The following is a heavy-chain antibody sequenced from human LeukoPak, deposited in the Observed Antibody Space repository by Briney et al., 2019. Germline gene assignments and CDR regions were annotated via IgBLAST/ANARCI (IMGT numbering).Heavy chain of an antibody. Sequence: PSETLSLTCAVYGGSFSGYYWSWIRQPPGKGLEWIGEINHSGSTNYNPSLKSRVTISVDTSKNQFSLKLSSVTAADTAVYYCARQMRGYYYDSSGHFDYWGQGTLVTVSS. CDR1: GGSFSGYY. CDR2: INHSGST. J-gene: IGHJ4*02. V-gene: IGHV4-34*01. D-gene: IGHD3-22*01. CDR3: ARQMRGYYYDSSGHFDY.